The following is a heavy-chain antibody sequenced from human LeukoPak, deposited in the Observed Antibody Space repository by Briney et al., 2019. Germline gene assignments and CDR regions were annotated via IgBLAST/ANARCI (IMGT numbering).Heavy chain of an antibody. V-gene: IGHV4-34*01. J-gene: IGHJ4*02. Sequence: SETLSLTCAVYDGSFSGYYWSWIRQPPGKGLEWIGEINHSGSTNYNPSLKSRATISLDTSKSQFSLKVRYVTAADTAVYYCARGLNDSWTGENYWGQGTLVTVSS. D-gene: IGHD3-3*01. CDR1: DGSFSGYY. CDR2: INHSGST. CDR3: ARGLNDSWTGENY.